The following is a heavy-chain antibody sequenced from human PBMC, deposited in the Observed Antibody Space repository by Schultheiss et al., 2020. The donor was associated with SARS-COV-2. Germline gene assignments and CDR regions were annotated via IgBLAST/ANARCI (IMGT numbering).Heavy chain of an antibody. CDR3: VRSTDSSYFDY. J-gene: IGHJ4*02. D-gene: IGHD2-2*01. Sequence: ASVKVSCKASGYTFTGYYMHWVRQAPGQGLEWMGWISAYNGNTNYAQKLQGRVTMTTDTSTSTAYMELRSLRSDDTAVYSCVRSTDSSYFDYWGRGTLVTVSS. CDR2: ISAYNGNT. V-gene: IGHV1-18*04. CDR1: GYTFTGYY.